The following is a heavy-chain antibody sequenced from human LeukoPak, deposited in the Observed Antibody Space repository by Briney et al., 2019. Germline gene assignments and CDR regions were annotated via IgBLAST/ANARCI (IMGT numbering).Heavy chain of an antibody. CDR2: IYYSGST. V-gene: IGHV4-59*01. D-gene: IGHD1-1*01. CDR3: VRVNWNDARYYYGMDV. J-gene: IGHJ6*02. Sequence: SETLSLTCTVSGGSISSYYWSWIRQPPGKGLEWIGYIYYSGSTNYNPSLKSRVTISVDTSKNQFSLKLSSVTAADTAVYYCVRVNWNDARYYYGMDVWGQGTTVTVSS. CDR1: GGSISSYY.